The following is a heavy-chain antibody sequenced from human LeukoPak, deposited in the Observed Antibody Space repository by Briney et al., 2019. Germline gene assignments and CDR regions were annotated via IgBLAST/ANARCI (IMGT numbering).Heavy chain of an antibody. CDR1: GDSIINTNYY. V-gene: IGHV4-39*01. CDR2: ISYSGNT. J-gene: IGHJ6*03. CDR3: ARLPEFHTGHSYYYMDV. D-gene: IGHD1-14*01. Sequence: SETLSLTCTVSGDSIINTNYYWGWIRQPPGEGLEWFGSISYSGNTYYNPSLKTRITISVDTSKNQFSLKLRSVTAADTAIYYCARLPEFHTGHSYYYMDVWSKGTTVTISS.